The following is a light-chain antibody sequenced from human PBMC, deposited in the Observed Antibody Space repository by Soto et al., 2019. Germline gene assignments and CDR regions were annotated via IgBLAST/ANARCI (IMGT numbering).Light chain of an antibody. CDR1: QGISSW. Sequence: DIQMTQSPSSVSASVGDRVTITCRASQGISSWLAWYQQEPGKAPKLLIYAASSLQSGVPSRFSGSGSGTDFTLTISSPQSEDFAVYYCQQYNNWPITFGQGTRRENK. V-gene: IGKV1-12*01. J-gene: IGKJ5*01. CDR3: QQYNNWPIT. CDR2: AAS.